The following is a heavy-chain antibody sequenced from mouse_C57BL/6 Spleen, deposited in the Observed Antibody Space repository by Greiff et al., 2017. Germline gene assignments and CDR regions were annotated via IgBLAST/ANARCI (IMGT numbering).Heavy chain of an antibody. CDR2: IDPSDSET. CDR1: GYTFTSYW. Sequence: VQLQQPGAELVRPGSSVKLSCKASGYTFTSYWMHWVKQRPIQGLEWIGNIDPSDSETHYNQKFKDKATLTVDKSSSTAYMQLSSLTSEDSAVYYCVASNYYGSEALPFDVWGTGTTVTVSS. V-gene: IGHV1-52*01. CDR3: VASNYYGSEALPFDV. J-gene: IGHJ1*03. D-gene: IGHD1-1*01.